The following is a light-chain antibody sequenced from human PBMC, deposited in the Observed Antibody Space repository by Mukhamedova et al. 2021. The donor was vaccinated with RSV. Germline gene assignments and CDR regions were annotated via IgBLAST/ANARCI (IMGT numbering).Light chain of an antibody. CDR2: GTS. CDR3: QHYGNSPRT. CDR1: QSLSSNY. V-gene: IGKV3-20*01. Sequence: GDRVALSCRASQSLSSNYLAWYQQRPGQAPRLLIYGTSNRAIGIPDRFSGSGSGTDFTLTISRLEPEDFAGYYCQHYGNSPRTF. J-gene: IGKJ1*01.